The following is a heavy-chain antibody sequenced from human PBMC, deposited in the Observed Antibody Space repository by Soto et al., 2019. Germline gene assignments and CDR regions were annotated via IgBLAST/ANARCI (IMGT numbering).Heavy chain of an antibody. Sequence: QVQLVQSGAEVKKPGSSVTVSCKASGGTFSSYAISWVRQAPEQGLEWMGKIIPMFDTANYAQKFQGRVTITADKSTSTAYMELSSLRSGDTAVYYCARAVVVTAIVYQYYGMDAWGQGTTVTVSS. V-gene: IGHV1-69*14. D-gene: IGHD2-21*02. CDR3: ARAVVVTAIVYQYYGMDA. CDR1: GGTFSSYA. CDR2: IIPMFDTA. J-gene: IGHJ6*02.